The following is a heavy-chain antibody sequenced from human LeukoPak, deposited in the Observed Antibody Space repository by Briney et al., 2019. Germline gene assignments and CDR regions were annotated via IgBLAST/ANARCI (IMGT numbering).Heavy chain of an antibody. D-gene: IGHD3-16*02. Sequence: GASVKVSCKASGYTFTSYGISWVRQAPGQGLEWMGWISAYNGNTNYAQKLQGRVTMTTDTSTSTAYMELRSLRSDDTAGYYCARIKLLDRNDYVGGIYRLFDYWGQGTLVTVSS. CDR2: ISAYNGNT. V-gene: IGHV1-18*01. CDR3: ARIKLLDRNDYVGGIYRLFDY. CDR1: GYTFTSYG. J-gene: IGHJ4*02.